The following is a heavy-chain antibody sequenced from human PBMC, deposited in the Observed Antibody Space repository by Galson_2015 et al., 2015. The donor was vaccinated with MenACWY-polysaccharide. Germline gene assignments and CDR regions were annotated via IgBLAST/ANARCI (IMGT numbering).Heavy chain of an antibody. CDR3: ARVRYSTGKYQFDY. V-gene: IGHV3-23*01. CDR2: IGGSGSNT. D-gene: IGHD2-2*01. J-gene: IGHJ4*02. CDR1: GFTSSNYA. Sequence: LRLSCAASGFTSSNYAMSWVRQAPGKGLEWVSTIGGSGSNTHYADSVKGRFTISRDNSKNTLSLQMNSLRAEDTAVYYCARVRYSTGKYQFDYWGQGTLVAVSS.